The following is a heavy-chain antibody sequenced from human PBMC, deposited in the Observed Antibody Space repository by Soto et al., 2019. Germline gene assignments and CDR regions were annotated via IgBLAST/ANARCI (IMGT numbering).Heavy chain of an antibody. V-gene: IGHV3-9*01. D-gene: IGHD7-27*01. CDR1: GFTFDDYA. CDR2: ISWNSGSI. J-gene: IGHJ4*02. CDR3: AKASLTGVYFDY. Sequence: LRLSCAASGFTFDDYAMHWVRQAPGKGLEWVSGISWNSGSIGYADSVKGRFTISRDNAKNSLYLQMNSLRAEDTALYYCAKASLTGVYFDYWGQGTLVTVSS.